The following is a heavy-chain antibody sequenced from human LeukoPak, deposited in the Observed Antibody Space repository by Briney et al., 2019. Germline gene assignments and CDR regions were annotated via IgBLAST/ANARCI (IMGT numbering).Heavy chain of an antibody. D-gene: IGHD6-19*01. CDR1: GFTFTRYA. J-gene: IGHJ4*02. CDR3: AKGYTRDWYAHLDY. CDR2: IIGSGGST. V-gene: IGHV3-23*01. Sequence: GGSLRLSCAASGFTFTRYAMSWVRRAPGKGLEWVSGIIGSGGSTYYADSVKGRFTISRDNSKNTLYLQMNSLRVEDTAVYYCAKGYTRDWYAHLDYWGQGTLVTVSS.